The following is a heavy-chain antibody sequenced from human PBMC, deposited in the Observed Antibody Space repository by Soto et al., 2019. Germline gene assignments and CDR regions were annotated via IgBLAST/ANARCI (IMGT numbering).Heavy chain of an antibody. CDR1: GFTFSSYW. CDR2: INSDGSST. Sequence: GGSLRLSCAASGFTFSSYWMHWVRQAPGKGLVWVSRINSDGSSTSYADSVKGRFTISRDNAKNTLYLQMNSLRAEDTAVYYCASRKKYYYGMDVWGQGTTVTVSS. J-gene: IGHJ6*02. CDR3: ASRKKYYYGMDV. V-gene: IGHV3-74*01.